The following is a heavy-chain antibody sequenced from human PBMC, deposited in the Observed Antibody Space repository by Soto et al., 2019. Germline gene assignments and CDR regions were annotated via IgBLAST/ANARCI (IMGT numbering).Heavy chain of an antibody. V-gene: IGHV4-61*01. CDR1: GGSVSSGSYY. D-gene: IGHD6-6*01. CDR2: MYYSGST. CDR3: AREQIAARRHWWFDP. Sequence: SETLSLTCTVSGGSVSSGSYYWSWIRQPPGKGLEWIGYMYYSGSTNYNPSLKSRVTISVDTSKNQFSLKLSSVTAADTAVYYCAREQIAARRHWWFDPWGQGTLVTVSS. J-gene: IGHJ5*02.